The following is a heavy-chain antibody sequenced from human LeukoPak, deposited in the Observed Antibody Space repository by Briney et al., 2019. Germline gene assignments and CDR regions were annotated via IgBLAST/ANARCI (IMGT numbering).Heavy chain of an antibody. V-gene: IGHV4-38-2*02. Sequence: SETLSLTCTVSGYSISSGYYWGWIRQSPGKGLEWIGEINHRGSTNYNPSLKRRVTMSLDTSKNQFSLKLSSVTAADTAVYYCAKSLYGSGSYYNWFDPWGQGTLVTVSS. D-gene: IGHD3-10*01. CDR2: INHRGST. CDR3: AKSLYGSGSYYNWFDP. J-gene: IGHJ5*02. CDR1: GYSISSGYY.